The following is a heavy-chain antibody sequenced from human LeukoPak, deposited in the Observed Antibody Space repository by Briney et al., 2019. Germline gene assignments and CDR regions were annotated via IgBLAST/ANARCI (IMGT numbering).Heavy chain of an antibody. CDR1: GFTFRSYE. J-gene: IGHJ4*02. Sequence: PGGSLRVSCAGPGFTFRSYEMTWVREAPGKGVEWLSYIRGSGFAIYDVDSVKGRFIISRDNAKNSLYLQMSSLRAEDTAVYYCAREGDVHNWNDGYYFDHWGQGTLVTVSS. D-gene: IGHD1-20*01. CDR3: AREGDVHNWNDGYYFDH. CDR2: IRGSGFAI. V-gene: IGHV3-48*03.